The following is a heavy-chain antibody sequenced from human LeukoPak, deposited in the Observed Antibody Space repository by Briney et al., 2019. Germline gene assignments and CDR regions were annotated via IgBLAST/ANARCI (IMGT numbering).Heavy chain of an antibody. J-gene: IGHJ4*02. CDR3: TRGLYGGNSAAGY. CDR1: GYTFTGYY. V-gene: IGHV1-2*06. D-gene: IGHD4-23*01. Sequence: ASVKVSCKASGYTFTGYYMHWVRQAPGQGLEWMGRINPNSGGTNYAQKFQGRVTMTRDTSTSTAYMELSRLRSDDTAVYYCTRGLYGGNSAAGYWGQGTPVTVSS. CDR2: INPNSGGT.